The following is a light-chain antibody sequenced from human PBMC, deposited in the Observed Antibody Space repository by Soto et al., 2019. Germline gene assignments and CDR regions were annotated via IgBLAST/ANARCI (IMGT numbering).Light chain of an antibody. J-gene: IGKJ1*01. V-gene: IGKV1-5*03. CDR2: EAS. CDR3: QQYNSYFRT. CDR1: QSISSW. Sequence: DIQITQSPSTLSASVGDRVTITCRASQSISSWLAWYQQKPGKPPKLLIYEASRLEIGVPSRFRGSGSGTECTLTISSMQPDDFETYYCQQYNSYFRTFGQGTKVDIK.